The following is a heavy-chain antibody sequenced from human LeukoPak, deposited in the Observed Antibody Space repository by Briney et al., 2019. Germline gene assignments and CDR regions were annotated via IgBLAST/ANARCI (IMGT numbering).Heavy chain of an antibody. CDR3: ARERKRGTTNLARYCDSSGYYNAWFDP. Sequence: ASVKVSCKASGYTFTGYYMHWVRQAPGQGLEWMGWINPNSGGTNYAQKFQGRVTMTRDTSISTAYMELSRLRSDDTAVYYCARERKRGTTNLARYCDSSGYYNAWFDPWGQGTLVTVSS. CDR1: GYTFTGYY. J-gene: IGHJ5*02. CDR2: INPNSGGT. V-gene: IGHV1-2*02. D-gene: IGHD3-22*01.